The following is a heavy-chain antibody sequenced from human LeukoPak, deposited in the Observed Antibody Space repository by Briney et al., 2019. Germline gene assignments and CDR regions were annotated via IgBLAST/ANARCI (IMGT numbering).Heavy chain of an antibody. CDR3: ARAASMVVPAASFDP. V-gene: IGHV1-8*01. CDR2: MNPNSGNT. CDR1: GYTFTSYD. D-gene: IGHD2-2*01. Sequence: GASVKVSCKASGYTFTSYDINWVRQATGQGLEWMGWMNPNSGNTGYAQKFQGRVTMTRNTSISTAYMELSSLRSKDTAVYYCARAASMVVPAASFDPWGQGTLVTVSS. J-gene: IGHJ5*02.